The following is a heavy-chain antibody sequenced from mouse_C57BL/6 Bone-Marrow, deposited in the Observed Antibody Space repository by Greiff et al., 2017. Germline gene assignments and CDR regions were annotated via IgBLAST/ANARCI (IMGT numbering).Heavy chain of an antibody. V-gene: IGHV1-82*01. Sequence: QVQLKESGPELVKPGASVKISCKASGYAFSSSWMNWVKQRPGKGLEWIGRIYPGDGDTNYNGKFKGKATLTADKSSSTAYMQLSSLTSEDSAVYFCARLYYYAMDYWGQGTSVTVSS. CDR3: ARLYYYAMDY. CDR2: IYPGDGDT. CDR1: GYAFSSSW. J-gene: IGHJ4*01.